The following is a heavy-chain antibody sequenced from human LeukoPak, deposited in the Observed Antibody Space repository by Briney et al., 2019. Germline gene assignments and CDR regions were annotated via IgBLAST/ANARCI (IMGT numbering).Heavy chain of an antibody. CDR1: GYSISSGYY. CDR2: IYHSGST. Sequence: KPSGTLSLTCTVSGYSISSGYYWVWIRQPPRKGLEWVGSIYHSGSTYYNPSLKSRVTISVDTSKNQFSLKLSSVTAADTAVYYCARGRYSSGWYNWFDPWGQGTLVAVSS. D-gene: IGHD6-19*01. CDR3: ARGRYSSGWYNWFDP. J-gene: IGHJ5*02. V-gene: IGHV4-38-2*02.